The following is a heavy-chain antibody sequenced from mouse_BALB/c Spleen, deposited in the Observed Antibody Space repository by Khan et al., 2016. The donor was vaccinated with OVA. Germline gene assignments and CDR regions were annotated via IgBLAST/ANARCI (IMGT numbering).Heavy chain of an antibody. V-gene: IGHV2-2*02. D-gene: IGHD2-4*01. CDR3: ARRGYDYGRGALFAY. Sequence: VQLQESGPGLVQPSQSLSITCTVSGFSLNNYSVHWVRQSPGKGLEWLGVIWSAGSTDYNAAFISRLTISKDNSRSHVFFKMNSLQPNDTAIYYCARRGYDYGRGALFAYWGQGTLVTVSA. J-gene: IGHJ3*01. CDR1: GFSLNNYS. CDR2: IWSAGST.